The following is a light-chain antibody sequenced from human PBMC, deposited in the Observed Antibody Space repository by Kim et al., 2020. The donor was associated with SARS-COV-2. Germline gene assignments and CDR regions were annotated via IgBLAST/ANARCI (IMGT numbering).Light chain of an antibody. Sequence: SYELTQPLSVAVALGQTAKITCGGHNIGEKNVHWYQQRPGQAPVLVIYRDTNRPSGIPERFSGSNSENTATLTISRAQVEDEADYYCQVWDSSTVVFGGGTQLTVL. CDR2: RDT. CDR3: QVWDSSTVV. CDR1: NIGEKN. V-gene: IGLV3-9*01. J-gene: IGLJ2*01.